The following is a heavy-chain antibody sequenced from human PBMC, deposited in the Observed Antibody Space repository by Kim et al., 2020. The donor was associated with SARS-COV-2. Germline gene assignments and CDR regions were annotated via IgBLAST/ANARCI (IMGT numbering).Heavy chain of an antibody. V-gene: IGHV3-13*01. J-gene: IGHJ6*02. Sequence: SFPGAVTCRFTRSRENAQNSLYLQMNSLRAGDTAVYYCARAGVRDYGMDVWGQGTTVTVSS. CDR3: ARAGVRDYGMDV. D-gene: IGHD1-1*01.